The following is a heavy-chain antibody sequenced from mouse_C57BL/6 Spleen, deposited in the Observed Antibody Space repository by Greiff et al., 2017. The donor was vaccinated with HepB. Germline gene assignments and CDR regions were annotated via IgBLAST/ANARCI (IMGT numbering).Heavy chain of an antibody. J-gene: IGHJ2*01. V-gene: IGHV1-61*01. CDR2: IYPSDSET. Sequence: VQLQQSGAELVRPGSSVKLSCKASGYTFTSYWMDWVKQRPGQGLEWIGNIYPSDSETHYNQKFKDKATLTVDKSSSTAYMQLSSLTSEDSAVYYCAREANWDGEAFDYWGQGTTLTVSS. D-gene: IGHD4-1*01. CDR3: AREANWDGEAFDY. CDR1: GYTFTSYW.